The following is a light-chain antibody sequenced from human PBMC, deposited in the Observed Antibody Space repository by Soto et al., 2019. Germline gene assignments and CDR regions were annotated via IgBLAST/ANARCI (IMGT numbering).Light chain of an antibody. J-gene: IGLJ2*01. CDR3: QSYDSSLSGSGVV. CDR2: GNS. CDR1: SSNIGAGYD. Sequence: QSVLPQPPSVSGPPGQRVTISCTGSSSNIGAGYDVHWYQQLPGTASKLLIYGNSNRPSGVPDRFSGSKSGTSASLAITGLQAEDEADYYCQSYDSSLSGSGVVFGGGTKLTVL. V-gene: IGLV1-40*01.